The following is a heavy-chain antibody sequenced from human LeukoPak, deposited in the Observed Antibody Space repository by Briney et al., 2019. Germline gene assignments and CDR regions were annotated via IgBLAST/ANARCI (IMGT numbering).Heavy chain of an antibody. CDR3: ARGIPNWFDP. V-gene: IGHV3-30*04. J-gene: IGHJ5*02. CDR1: GFTFSSYA. Sequence: GRSLRLSCAASGFTFSSYAMHWVRQAPGKGLEWVAVISYDGSNKYYADSVKGRFTISRDNSKNTLYLQMNSLRAEDTAVYYCARGIPNWFDPWGQGTLVTVSS. CDR2: ISYDGSNK.